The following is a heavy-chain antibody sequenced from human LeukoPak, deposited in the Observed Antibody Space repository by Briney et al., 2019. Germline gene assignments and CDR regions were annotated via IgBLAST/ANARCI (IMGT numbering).Heavy chain of an antibody. D-gene: IGHD1-20*01. V-gene: IGHV4-34*01. Sequence: PSETLSLTCAVYGGSFSGYYWSWIRQPPGKGLEWIGEINHSGSTNYNPSLKGRVTISVDTSKNQFSLKLSSVTAADTAVYYCARVPDNWNDEEWFDPWGQGTLVTVSS. CDR2: INHSGST. J-gene: IGHJ5*02. CDR3: ARVPDNWNDEEWFDP. CDR1: GGSFSGYY.